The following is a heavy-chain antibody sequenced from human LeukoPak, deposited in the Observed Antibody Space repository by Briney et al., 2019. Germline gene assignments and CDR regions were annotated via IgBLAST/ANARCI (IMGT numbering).Heavy chain of an antibody. CDR2: ISGSGGST. CDR1: GFTFSSYA. J-gene: IGHJ4*02. V-gene: IGHV3-23*01. D-gene: IGHD6-13*01. CDR3: ARHSSSWYFDY. Sequence: GGSLRLSCAASGFTFSSYAMSWVRQAPGKGLEWVSAISGSGGSTYYADSVKGRFTISRDNSKNTLYLQMDSLRAEDTAVYYCARHSSSWYFDYWGQGTLVTVSS.